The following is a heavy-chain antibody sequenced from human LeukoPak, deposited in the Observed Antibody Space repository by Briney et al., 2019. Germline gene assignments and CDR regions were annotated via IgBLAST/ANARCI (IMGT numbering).Heavy chain of an antibody. CDR2: VDHGGGA. V-gene: IGHV4-34*01. Sequence: SETLSLTCAVYGGSFSDYYWGWIRQPPGKGLEWIGEVDHGGGANYNPSLKSQVTISVATSKEQMSLKLKSVTAADTAVYYCAGGANGDYEAWGQGTLVTVSS. D-gene: IGHD4-17*01. CDR1: GGSFSDYY. CDR3: AGGANGDYEA. J-gene: IGHJ5*02.